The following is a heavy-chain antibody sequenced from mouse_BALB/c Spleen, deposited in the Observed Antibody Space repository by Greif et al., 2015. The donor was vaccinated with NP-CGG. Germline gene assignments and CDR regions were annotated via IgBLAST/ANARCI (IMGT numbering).Heavy chain of an antibody. Sequence: EVQGVESGGGLVQPGGSRKLSCAASGFIFSNFGMHWVRQAPEKGLEWVAYIRSDSSTISYADTVKGRFTLSRDNPKNTLFLQMTSLRSEDTAMYYCARDGYYVLDYWGQGTTLTVSS. CDR2: IRSDSSTI. CDR3: ARDGYYVLDY. D-gene: IGHD2-3*01. J-gene: IGHJ2*01. V-gene: IGHV5-17*02. CDR1: GFIFSNFG.